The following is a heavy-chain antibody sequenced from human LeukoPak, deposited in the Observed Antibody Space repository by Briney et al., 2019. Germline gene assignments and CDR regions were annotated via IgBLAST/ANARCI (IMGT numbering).Heavy chain of an antibody. CDR3: AVAFDYGGNSGVGHGAFDI. V-gene: IGHV3-33*01. CDR1: GFTFSSYG. CDR2: IWYDGSNK. J-gene: IGHJ3*02. Sequence: QPGGSLRLSCAASGFTFSSYGMHWVRQAPGKGLEWVAVIWYDGSNKYYADSVKGRFTISRDNSKNTLYLQMNSLRAEDTAVYYCAVAFDYGGNSGVGHGAFDIWGQGTMVTVSS. D-gene: IGHD4-23*01.